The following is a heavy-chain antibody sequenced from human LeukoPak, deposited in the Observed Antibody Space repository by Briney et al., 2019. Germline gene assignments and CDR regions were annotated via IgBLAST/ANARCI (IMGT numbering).Heavy chain of an antibody. J-gene: IGHJ3*02. CDR3: ARESWSIAAAGLDAFDI. Sequence: PGVSLRLSCAASGFTFSSYWMSWVRQAPGKGLEWVANIKQDGSEKYYVDSVKGRFTISRDNAKNSLYLQMNSLRAEDTAVYYCARESWSIAAAGLDAFDIWGQGTMVTVSS. D-gene: IGHD6-13*01. CDR1: GFTFSSYW. V-gene: IGHV3-7*01. CDR2: IKQDGSEK.